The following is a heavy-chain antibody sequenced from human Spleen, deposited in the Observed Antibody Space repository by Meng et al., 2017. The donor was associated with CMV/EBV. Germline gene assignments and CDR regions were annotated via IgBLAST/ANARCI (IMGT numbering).Heavy chain of an antibody. CDR3: ASDLGYCSSTSCYSDGMDV. J-gene: IGHJ6*02. V-gene: IGHV4-34*01. Sequence: SETLSLTCAVYGGSFSGYYWSWIRQPPGKGLEWIGSIYYSGSTYYNPSLKSRVTISVDTSKNQFSLKLSSVTAADTAVYYCASDLGYCSSTSCYSDGMDVWGQGTTVTVSS. CDR1: GGSFSGYY. CDR2: IYYSGST. D-gene: IGHD2-2*01.